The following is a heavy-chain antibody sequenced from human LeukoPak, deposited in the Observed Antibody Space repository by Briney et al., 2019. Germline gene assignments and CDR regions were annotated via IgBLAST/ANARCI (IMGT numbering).Heavy chain of an antibody. Sequence: GGSLRLPCAASGFTFSSYRMNWVGQAPGKGVEGVSSISSSSSYIYYAASVKGRFTISRDNAKKPLYLQMKSMRAEAPAVFYCAREEMATITVGYWGQGTLVTVSS. CDR2: ISSSSSYI. D-gene: IGHD5-24*01. J-gene: IGHJ4*02. CDR3: AREEMATITVGY. V-gene: IGHV3-21*01. CDR1: GFTFSSYR.